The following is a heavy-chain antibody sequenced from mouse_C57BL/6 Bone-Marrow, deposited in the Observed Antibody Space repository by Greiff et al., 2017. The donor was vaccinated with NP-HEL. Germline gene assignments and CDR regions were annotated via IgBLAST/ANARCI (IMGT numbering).Heavy chain of an antibody. J-gene: IGHJ2*01. V-gene: IGHV14-4*01. D-gene: IGHD1-1*01. Sequence: VQLQQSGAELVRPGASVKLSCTASGFNIKDDYMHWVKQRPEQGLEWIGWIDPENGDTEYASKFQGKATITADTSSNTAYLQLSSLTSEDTAVYYCTTPELRFDYWGQGTTLTVSS. CDR3: TTPELRFDY. CDR2: IDPENGDT. CDR1: GFNIKDDY.